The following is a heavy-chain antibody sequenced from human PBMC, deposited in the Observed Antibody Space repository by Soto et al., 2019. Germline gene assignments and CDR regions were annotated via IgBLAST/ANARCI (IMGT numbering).Heavy chain of an antibody. J-gene: IGHJ4*02. D-gene: IGHD2-15*01. V-gene: IGHV4-30-2*01. CDR3: GKVLVGATGHTDSDS. CDR1: GGSISSGGYS. Sequence: SETLSLTCAVSGGSISSGGYSWSWIRQPPGKGLEWIGYIYHSGSTFYNPSLKSRVTISIDKSKNQFSLKLGSVTAADTAVYYCGKVLVGATGHTDSDSWGPGTLVTVSS. CDR2: IYHSGST.